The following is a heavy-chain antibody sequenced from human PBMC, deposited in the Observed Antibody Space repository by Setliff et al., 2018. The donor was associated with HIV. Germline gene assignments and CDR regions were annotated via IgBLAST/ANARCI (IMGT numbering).Heavy chain of an antibody. D-gene: IGHD3-10*01. V-gene: IGHV1-69*10. J-gene: IGHJ3*02. CDR1: GGTSSTYA. CDR2: IIPILEIT. CDR3: AGPRGDEAFDI. Sequence: SVKVSCKASGGTSSTYAMNWVRQAPGQGLEWMGQIIPILEITSYAQKFQGRLTLTADESTTTMYMELSSLRSDDTAVYYCAGPRGDEAFDIWGHGTMVT.